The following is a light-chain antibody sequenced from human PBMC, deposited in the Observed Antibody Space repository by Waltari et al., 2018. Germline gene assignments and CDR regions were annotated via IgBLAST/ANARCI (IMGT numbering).Light chain of an antibody. CDR3: LQYYSGFWT. CDR1: QSVGSY. Sequence: EIVLTQSPVTLSLSPGERATLSCRASQSVGSYLAWYQQKAGQAPRLLIYDASNGATGIPARFSGSGSGTDFTLTISSLEPEDVAVYYCLQYYSGFWTFGQGTQVEIK. V-gene: IGKV3-11*01. CDR2: DAS. J-gene: IGKJ1*01.